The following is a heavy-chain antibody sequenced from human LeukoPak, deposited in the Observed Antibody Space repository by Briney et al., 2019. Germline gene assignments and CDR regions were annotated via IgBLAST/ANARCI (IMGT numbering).Heavy chain of an antibody. Sequence: RGSLRLSCAASGFTFSSYSMNWVRQAPGKGLEWVSGIVGSGVTTYYADSVKGRFTISRDNSKNTLYLHMNGLRVEDTAIYYCARDERWIQFNHWGQGTLVTVSS. CDR1: GFTFSSYS. D-gene: IGHD5-18*01. J-gene: IGHJ4*02. V-gene: IGHV3-23*01. CDR2: IVGSGVTT. CDR3: ARDERWIQFNH.